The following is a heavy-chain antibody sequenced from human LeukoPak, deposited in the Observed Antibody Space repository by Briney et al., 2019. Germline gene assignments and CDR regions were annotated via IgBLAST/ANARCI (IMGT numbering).Heavy chain of an antibody. J-gene: IGHJ4*02. CDR2: ISSSGSPI. CDR1: GFTFGDYY. Sequence: PGGSLRLSCATSGFTFGDYYMSWIRQAPGKGLEWVSYISSSGSPIYYADSVKGRFTISRDNAKNSLFLQMNSLRAEDTAVYYCARGSFLITFGGFIGWGQGTLVTVSS. D-gene: IGHD3-16*02. CDR3: ARGSFLITFGGFIG. V-gene: IGHV3-11*01.